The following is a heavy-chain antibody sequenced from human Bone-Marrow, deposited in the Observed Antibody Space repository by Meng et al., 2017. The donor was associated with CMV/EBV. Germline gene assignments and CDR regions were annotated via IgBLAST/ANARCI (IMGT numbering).Heavy chain of an antibody. CDR1: GFTFRGYS. CDR3: AISSVVVVAADFDY. Sequence: GESLKISCAASGFTFRGYSMNWVRQAPGKGLEWVSSISSSSSYIYYADSLKGRFTISRDNAKNPLYLQMNSLRAEDTAVYYCAISSVVVVAADFDYWGRGTLVTVSS. J-gene: IGHJ4*02. V-gene: IGHV3-21*01. CDR2: ISSSSSYI. D-gene: IGHD2-15*01.